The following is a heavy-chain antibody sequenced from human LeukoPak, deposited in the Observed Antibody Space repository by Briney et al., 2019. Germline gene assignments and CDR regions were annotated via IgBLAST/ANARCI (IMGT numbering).Heavy chain of an antibody. CDR3: ATDPWWNYRGFFDY. V-gene: IGHV3-23*01. Sequence: GGSLRLSCVASGIPFSRYGMAWVRQAPGKGLEWVSIISGSGGDSYYADSVKGRFTISRDNSKNTLYLQMNNVRADDTAVYFCATDPWWNYRGFFDYWGQGTLITVSS. D-gene: IGHD1-7*01. CDR2: ISGSGGDS. CDR1: GIPFSRYG. J-gene: IGHJ4*02.